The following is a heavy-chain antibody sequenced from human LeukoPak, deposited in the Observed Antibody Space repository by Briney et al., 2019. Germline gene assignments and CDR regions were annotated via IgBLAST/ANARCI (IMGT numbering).Heavy chain of an antibody. V-gene: IGHV3-30-3*01. Sequence: GGSLRLSCAASGFTFSSYAMHWVRQAPGKGLEWVAVISYDGSNKYYADSVKGRFTISRDNSKNTLYLQVNSLRAEDTAVYYCARDRRDLDFDYWGQGTLVTVSS. J-gene: IGHJ4*02. CDR1: GFTFSSYA. CDR3: ARDRRDLDFDY. CDR2: ISYDGSNK.